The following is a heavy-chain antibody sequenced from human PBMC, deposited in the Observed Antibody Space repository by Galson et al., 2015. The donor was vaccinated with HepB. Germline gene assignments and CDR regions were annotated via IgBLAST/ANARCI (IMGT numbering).Heavy chain of an antibody. J-gene: IGHJ2*01. Sequence: SLRLSCAASGFTFSDYYMSWIRQAPGKGLEWVSYISSSSSYTNYADSVKGRFTISRDNAKNSLYLQMNSLRAEDTAVYYCARAPYCGGDCYPTSHWYFDLWGRGTLVTVSS. D-gene: IGHD2-21*02. V-gene: IGHV3-11*06. CDR2: ISSSSSYT. CDR3: ARAPYCGGDCYPTSHWYFDL. CDR1: GFTFSDYY.